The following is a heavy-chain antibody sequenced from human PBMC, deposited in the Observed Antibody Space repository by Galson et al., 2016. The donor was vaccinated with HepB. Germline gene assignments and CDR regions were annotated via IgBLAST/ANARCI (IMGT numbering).Heavy chain of an antibody. V-gene: IGHV3-33*01. Sequence: SLRLSCAASGFPFSTYGMHWVRQAPGKGLEWVAVIWYDGSNQYYADSVKGRFTISRDISKNTPYLQMNSLRVEDTAVYYCARTYLLDYWGQGTPVTVSS. CDR3: ARTYLLDY. CDR2: IWYDGSNQ. D-gene: IGHD2-15*01. J-gene: IGHJ4*02. CDR1: GFPFSTYG.